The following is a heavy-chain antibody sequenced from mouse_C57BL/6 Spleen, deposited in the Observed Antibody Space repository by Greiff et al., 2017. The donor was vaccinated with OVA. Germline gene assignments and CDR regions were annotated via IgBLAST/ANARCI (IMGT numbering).Heavy chain of an antibody. Sequence: EVMLVESGGGLVKPGGSLKLSCAASGFTFSDYGMHWVRQAPEKGLEWVAYISSGSSTIYYADTVKGRFTISRDNAKNTLFLQMTSLRSEDTAMYYCARERWVYYAMDYWGQGTSVTVSS. CDR1: GFTFSDYG. CDR3: ARERWVYYAMDY. CDR2: ISSGSSTI. J-gene: IGHJ4*01. D-gene: IGHD1-1*02. V-gene: IGHV5-17*01.